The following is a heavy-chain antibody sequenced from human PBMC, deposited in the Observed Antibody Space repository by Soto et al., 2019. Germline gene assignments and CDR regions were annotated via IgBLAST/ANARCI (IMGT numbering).Heavy chain of an antibody. D-gene: IGHD2-2*01. CDR1: GFTFTNYA. J-gene: IGHJ4*02. Sequence: LRLSCAASGFTFTNYAMHWVRHAPGNGLEWVAVISYDGRDKYYEDSVKGRYTISRDKSKNTLFLQMNSLRAEDTAVYYCARYCRSTSCYDYWGQGTLVTVSS. V-gene: IGHV3-30*03. CDR2: ISYDGRDK. CDR3: ARYCRSTSCYDY.